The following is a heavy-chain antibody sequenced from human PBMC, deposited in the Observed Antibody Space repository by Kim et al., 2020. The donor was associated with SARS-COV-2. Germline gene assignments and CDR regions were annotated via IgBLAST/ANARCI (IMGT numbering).Heavy chain of an antibody. Sequence: GGSLRLSCAASGFTFSNAWMSWVRQAPGKGLEWVGRIKSKTDGGTTDYAAPVKGRFTISRDDSKNTLYLQMNSLKTEDTAVYYCTTDDGYSYGTNDYWGQGTLVTVSS. J-gene: IGHJ4*02. V-gene: IGHV3-15*01. CDR3: TTDDGYSYGTNDY. CDR1: GFTFSNAW. D-gene: IGHD5-18*01. CDR2: IKSKTDGGTT.